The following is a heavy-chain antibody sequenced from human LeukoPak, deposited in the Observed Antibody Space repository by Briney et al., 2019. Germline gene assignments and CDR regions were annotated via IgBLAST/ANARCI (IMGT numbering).Heavy chain of an antibody. CDR1: GYTFTSYG. Sequence: ASVKVSCKASGYTFTSYGISWVRQAPGQGLEWMGWISAYNDNTNYAQKLQGRVTMTTDTSTSTAYMELRSLRSDDTAVYYCARTGDYVWGSYRQDFDYWGQGTLVTVSS. CDR3: ARTGDYVWGSYRQDFDY. J-gene: IGHJ4*02. D-gene: IGHD3-16*02. CDR2: ISAYNDNT. V-gene: IGHV1-18*01.